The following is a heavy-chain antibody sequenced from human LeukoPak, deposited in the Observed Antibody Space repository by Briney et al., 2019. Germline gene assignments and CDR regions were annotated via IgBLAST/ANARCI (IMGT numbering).Heavy chain of an antibody. CDR3: ARGGPDYYYGMDV. CDR1: GFTFSSYW. J-gene: IGHJ6*02. V-gene: IGHV3-7*01. Sequence: GGSLRLSCAASGFTFSSYWMSWVRQAPGKGLEWVANIKQDGSEKYYVDSVKGRFTISRDNAKNSLYLQMNSLRAEDTAVYYCARGGPDYYYGMDVWGQGTTVTVSS. CDR2: IKQDGSEK.